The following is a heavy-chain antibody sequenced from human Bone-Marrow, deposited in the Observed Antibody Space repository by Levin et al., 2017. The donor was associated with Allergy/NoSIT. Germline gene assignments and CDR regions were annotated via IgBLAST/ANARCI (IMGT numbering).Heavy chain of an antibody. J-gene: IGHJ6*03. V-gene: IGHV5-10-1*01. Sequence: GESLKISCKGSGYSFTSYWISWVRQMPGKGLEWMGRIDPSDSYTNYSPSFQGHVTISADKSISTAYLQWSSLKASDTAMYYCARAEGGSDYYYYYMDVWGKGTTVTVSS. CDR1: GYSFTSYW. CDR2: IDPSDSYT. D-gene: IGHD3-16*01. CDR3: ARAEGGSDYYYYYMDV.